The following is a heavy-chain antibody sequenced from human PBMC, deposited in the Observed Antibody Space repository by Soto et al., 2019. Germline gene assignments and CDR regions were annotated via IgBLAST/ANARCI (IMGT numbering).Heavy chain of an antibody. V-gene: IGHV1-2*02. Sequence: ASVKVSCKASGYTFTGYYTHWVRQAPGQGLEWMGWINPNSGGTNYAQKFQGRVTMARDTSISTAYMELSRLRSDDTAVYYCARDPCSSTSCYYAYGMDVWGQGTTVTVSS. CDR3: ARDPCSSTSCYYAYGMDV. CDR1: GYTFTGYY. J-gene: IGHJ6*02. D-gene: IGHD2-2*01. CDR2: INPNSGGT.